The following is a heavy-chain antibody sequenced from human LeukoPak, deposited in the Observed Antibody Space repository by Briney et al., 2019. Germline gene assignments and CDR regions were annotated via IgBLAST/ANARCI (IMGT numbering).Heavy chain of an antibody. Sequence: PSETLSLTCTVSGGSLSSYYWNWIRQPAGKGLEWSGRIYTSGSTNYNPSLKSRVTMSVDTSKNQFSLKLSSVTAADTAMYYCARVRRAIVATIPPYFDYWGQGTLVTASS. V-gene: IGHV4-4*07. CDR2: IYTSGST. J-gene: IGHJ4*02. CDR1: GGSLSSYY. D-gene: IGHD5-12*01. CDR3: ARVRRAIVATIPPYFDY.